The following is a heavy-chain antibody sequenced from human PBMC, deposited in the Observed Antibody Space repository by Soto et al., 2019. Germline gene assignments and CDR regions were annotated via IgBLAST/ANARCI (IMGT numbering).Heavy chain of an antibody. CDR2: IYYSGST. CDR3: ARRRYCSGGSCYSGMDV. CDR1: GGSISSSSYY. D-gene: IGHD2-15*01. J-gene: IGHJ6*02. Sequence: SETLSLTCTVSGGSISSSSYYWGWIRQPPGKGLELIGSIYYSGSTYYNPSLKSRVTISVDTSKNQFSLKLSSVTAADTAVYYCARRRYCSGGSCYSGMDVWGQGTTVTVSS. V-gene: IGHV4-39*01.